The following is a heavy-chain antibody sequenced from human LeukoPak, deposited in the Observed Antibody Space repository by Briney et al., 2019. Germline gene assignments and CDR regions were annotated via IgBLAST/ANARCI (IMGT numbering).Heavy chain of an antibody. V-gene: IGHV1-69*13. Sequence: ASVKVSCKASGGTFSRYAISWVRQAPGQGLEWMGGYIPMFGTASYAQNFQNRVTITADESTSTLSMEVSSLRPEDTAVYFCAGASSKWELSFWGQGTLVTVSS. J-gene: IGHJ4*02. CDR2: YIPMFGTA. CDR1: GGTFSRYA. CDR3: AGASSKWELSF. D-gene: IGHD1-26*01.